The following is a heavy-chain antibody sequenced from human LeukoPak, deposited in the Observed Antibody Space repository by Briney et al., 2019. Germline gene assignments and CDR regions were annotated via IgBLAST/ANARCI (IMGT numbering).Heavy chain of an antibody. CDR1: GFTFSSYA. D-gene: IGHD2-15*01. CDR3: AKQLGYCSDGSCYFPY. J-gene: IGHJ4*02. CDR2: ISGSESST. V-gene: IGHV3-23*01. Sequence: GGSLRLSCAASGFTFSSYAMSWVRQAPGKGLEWVSAISGSESSTYYADSVQGRFTISRDNSKSTLCLQMNSLRAEDTAVYYCAKQLGYCSDGSCYFPYWGQGTLVTVSS.